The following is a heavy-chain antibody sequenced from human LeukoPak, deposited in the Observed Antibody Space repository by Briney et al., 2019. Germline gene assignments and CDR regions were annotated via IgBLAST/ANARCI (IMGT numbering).Heavy chain of an antibody. V-gene: IGHV3-64*01. CDR3: ARAYYHFSAYDY. D-gene: IGHD3-22*01. J-gene: IGHJ4*02. Sequence: PGGSLRLSCAASGFAFSTYAMHWVRQAPGKGLEFVSDISSNGDSIFYGNSVEGRFTISRDNSKNTLYLQMGGLRAEDMAVYYCARAYYHFSAYDYWGQGTLVAVSS. CDR1: GFAFSTYA. CDR2: ISSNGDSI.